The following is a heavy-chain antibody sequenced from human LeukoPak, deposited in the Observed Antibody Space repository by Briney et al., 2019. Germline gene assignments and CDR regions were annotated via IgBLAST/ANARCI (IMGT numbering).Heavy chain of an antibody. V-gene: IGHV3-48*03. J-gene: IGHJ5*02. CDR2: ISSSGSTI. D-gene: IGHD1-14*01. CDR3: ARFAGYNSWFDP. Sequence: GGSLRLSCAASGFTFSSYEMNWVRQAPGKGLEWVSYISSSGSTIYYADSVKGRFTISRDNAKNSLYLQMNSLRAEDTAVYYCARFAGYNSWFDPWGQGTLVTVSS. CDR1: GFTFSSYE.